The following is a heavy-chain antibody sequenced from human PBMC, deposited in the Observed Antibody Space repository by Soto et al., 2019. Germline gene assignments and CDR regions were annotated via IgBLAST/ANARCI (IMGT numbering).Heavy chain of an antibody. V-gene: IGHV4-31*03. D-gene: IGHD2-21*01. CDR3: ARGCDYYGMDV. CDR1: GGAISSDDYY. J-gene: IGHJ6*02. CDR2: IYYRGNT. Sequence: QVQLQESGPGLAKPSQTLSLTCTVSGGAISSDDYYWNWIRQRPGKGLEWIGNIYYRGNTNYNPSLKSRILMSMDMSETQFSLKLTSVTAADTAVYYCARGCDYYGMDVWGQGTTVTVSS.